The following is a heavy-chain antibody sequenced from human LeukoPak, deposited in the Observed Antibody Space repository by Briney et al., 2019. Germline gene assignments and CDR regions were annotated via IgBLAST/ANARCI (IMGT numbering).Heavy chain of an antibody. CDR3: ARQRGQWLTNWFDP. V-gene: IGHV4-39*01. CDR1: GGSISSYY. Sequence: PSETLSLTCTVSGGSISSYYWGWIRQPPGKGLEWIGSIYYSGSTYYNPSLKSRVTISVDTSKNQFSLKLSSVTAADTAVYYCARQRGQWLTNWFDPWGQGTLVTVSS. J-gene: IGHJ5*02. CDR2: IYYSGST. D-gene: IGHD6-19*01.